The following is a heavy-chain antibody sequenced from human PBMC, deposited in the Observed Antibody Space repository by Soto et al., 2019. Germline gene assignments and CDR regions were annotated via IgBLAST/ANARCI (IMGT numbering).Heavy chain of an antibody. CDR3: ARRRASGSCSLLVF. J-gene: IGHJ1*01. CDR2: INPNSGNI. D-gene: IGHD3-10*01. Sequence: GASVKVSGKASGDTFTTYDINWVRQATGHGLEWMGWINPNSGNIGYAQRFQGRVTMTRDTAIRTACMEGSSLRSDDTGGYCGARRRASGSCSLLVFWGLGTLVTVS. CDR1: GDTFTTYD. V-gene: IGHV1-8*01.